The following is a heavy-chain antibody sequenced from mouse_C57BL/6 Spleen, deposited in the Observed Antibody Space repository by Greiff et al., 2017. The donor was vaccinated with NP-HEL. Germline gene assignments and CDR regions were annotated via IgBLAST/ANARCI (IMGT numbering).Heavy chain of an antibody. D-gene: IGHD1-1*02. Sequence: VQLQQSGAELVRPGTSVKLSCKASGYTFTSYWMHWVKQRPGQGLEWIGVIDPSDSYTNYIQKFKGKATLTVDTSSSTAYMQLSSLTSEDSAVYYCARAEGYGPSYAMDYWGQGTSVTVSS. CDR1: GYTFTSYW. CDR3: ARAEGYGPSYAMDY. CDR2: IDPSDSYT. V-gene: IGHV1-59*01. J-gene: IGHJ4*01.